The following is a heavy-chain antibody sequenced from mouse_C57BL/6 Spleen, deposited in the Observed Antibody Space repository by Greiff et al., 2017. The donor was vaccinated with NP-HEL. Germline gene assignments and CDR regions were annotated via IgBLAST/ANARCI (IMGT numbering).Heavy chain of an antibody. Sequence: QVQLQQPGAELVMPGASVKLSCKASGYTFTSYWMHWVKQRPGQGLEWIGEIDPSDSYTNYNQKFKGKSTLTVDKSSSTAYMQLSSLTSEDSAVYYCARRGSSNYGGFAYWGQGTLVTVSA. CDR1: GYTFTSYW. D-gene: IGHD2-5*01. V-gene: IGHV1-69*01. CDR2: IDPSDSYT. CDR3: ARRGSSNYGGFAY. J-gene: IGHJ3*01.